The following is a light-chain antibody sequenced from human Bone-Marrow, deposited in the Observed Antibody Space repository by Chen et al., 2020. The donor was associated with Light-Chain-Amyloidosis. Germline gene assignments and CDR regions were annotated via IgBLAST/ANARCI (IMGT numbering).Light chain of an antibody. CDR3: QSADSTGSFGVI. Sequence: SSELTQPPSVSVSPGQTARLTCSGDALANQFAYWYQQKPGQAPLLLIHRDTERPSGIPGRFSGSTSGTTGTLTISGVQAEDEADYYCQSADSTGSFGVIFGGGTKLTVL. V-gene: IGLV3-25*03. CDR2: RDT. CDR1: ALANQF. J-gene: IGLJ2*01.